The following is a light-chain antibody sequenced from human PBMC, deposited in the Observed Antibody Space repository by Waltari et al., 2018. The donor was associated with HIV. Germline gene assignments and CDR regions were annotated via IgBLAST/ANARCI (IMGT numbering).Light chain of an antibody. J-gene: IGKJ2*01. V-gene: IGKV3-15*01. CDR1: QGVSDK. CDR3: QQYNDWPPPET. CDR2: DAA. Sequence: EIVMTQSPATLSVSPGEEATPSCRASQGVSDKLAWYQQKPGQAPRLLIYDAATRATGIPARFSGSGSGTEFTLTISSLQSEDFAVYYCQQYNDWPPPETFGQGTKLDIK.